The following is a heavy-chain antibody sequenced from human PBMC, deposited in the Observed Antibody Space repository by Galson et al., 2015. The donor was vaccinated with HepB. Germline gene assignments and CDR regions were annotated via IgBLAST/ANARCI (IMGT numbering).Heavy chain of an antibody. V-gene: IGHV3-21*01. Sequence: GSLRLSCAASGFTFSTYSMNWVRQAPGKGLEWVSSISSSSSYIYYADSVKGRFTISRDNAKNSLYLQMNSLRAEDTAVYYCARDTVVVVVAALVFDIWGQGTMVTVSS. J-gene: IGHJ3*02. D-gene: IGHD2-15*01. CDR2: ISSSSSYI. CDR3: ARDTVVVVVAALVFDI. CDR1: GFTFSTYS.